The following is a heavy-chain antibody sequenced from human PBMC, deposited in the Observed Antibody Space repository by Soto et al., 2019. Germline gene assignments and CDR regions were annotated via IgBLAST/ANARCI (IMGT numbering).Heavy chain of an antibody. CDR1: GYSFAGYW. CDR2: IDPSDSQT. CDR3: YVGYFDY. J-gene: IGHJ4*02. Sequence: PGESLKISCKGSGYSFAGYWITWVRQKPGKGLEWMGRIDPSDSQTYYSPSFRGHVTISVTKSITTVFLQWSSLRASDGYRSGWYVGYFDYWGQGTLVTVSS. D-gene: IGHD6-19*01. V-gene: IGHV5-10-1*01.